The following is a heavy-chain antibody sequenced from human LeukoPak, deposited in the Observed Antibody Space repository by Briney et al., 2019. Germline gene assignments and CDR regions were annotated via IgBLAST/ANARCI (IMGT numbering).Heavy chain of an antibody. V-gene: IGHV3-30*04. CDR2: ISYDGSNK. Sequence: GSLRLSCAASGFTFSSYAMHWVRQAPGKGLEWVAVISYDGSNKYYADSVKGRFTISRDNSKNTLYLQMNSLRAEDTAVYYCAKDVSSAAGYIYYFDYWGQGTLVTVSS. D-gene: IGHD6-13*01. CDR1: GFTFSSYA. CDR3: AKDVSSAAGYIYYFDY. J-gene: IGHJ4*02.